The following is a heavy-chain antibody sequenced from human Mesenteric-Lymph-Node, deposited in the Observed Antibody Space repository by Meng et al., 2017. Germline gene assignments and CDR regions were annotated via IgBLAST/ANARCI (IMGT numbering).Heavy chain of an antibody. J-gene: IGHJ5*02. CDR2: IYYSGST. CDR3: ARAEYYNWFDP. CDR1: VGSVSSGSYS. V-gene: IGHV4-61*01. D-gene: IGHD1-14*01. Sequence: VQLQEGGPGRVRPSETLSLTCTVSVGSVSSGSYSWSWIRQPPGKGLEWIGYIYYSGSTNYNPSLKSRVTISIDTSKNQFSLKLSSVTAADTAVYYCARAEYYNWFDPWGQGTLVTVSS.